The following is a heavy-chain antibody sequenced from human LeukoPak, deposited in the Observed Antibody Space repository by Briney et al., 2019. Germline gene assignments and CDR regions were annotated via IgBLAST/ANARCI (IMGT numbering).Heavy chain of an antibody. CDR3: ARVFGGTTISWFDP. CDR2: IIPIFGTA. V-gene: IGHV1-69*05. Sequence: GSSVKVSCKASGGTFSRYAISWVRQAPGQGLEWMGGIIPIFGTANYAQKFQGRVTITTDESTSTAYMELSSLRSEDTAVYYCARVFGGTTISWFDPWGQGTLVNVSS. J-gene: IGHJ5*02. D-gene: IGHD1-7*01. CDR1: GGTFSRYA.